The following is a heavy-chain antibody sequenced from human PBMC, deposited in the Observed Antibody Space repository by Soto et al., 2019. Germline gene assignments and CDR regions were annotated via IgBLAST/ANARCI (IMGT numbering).Heavy chain of an antibody. CDR2: IIPIFSTP. D-gene: IGHD3-22*01. V-gene: IGHV1-69*12. Sequence: QVQLVQSGAEVKKPGSSVKVSCKTSGGTFGSYAISWVRQAPGQGLEWMGGIIPIFSTPNYAQKFQGRVTITADESXSXAXKELSSLRSEDTAVYYCARPIQYYCDTSAQSAWFDPWGQGTLVTVSS. CDR1: GGTFGSYA. CDR3: ARPIQYYCDTSAQSAWFDP. J-gene: IGHJ5*02.